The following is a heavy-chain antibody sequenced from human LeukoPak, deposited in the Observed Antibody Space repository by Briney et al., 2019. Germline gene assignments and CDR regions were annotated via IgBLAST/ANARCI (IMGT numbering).Heavy chain of an antibody. Sequence: ASETLSLTCTVSGVSISSSSYYWGWIRQPPGKGLEWIGSIYYSGSTYYNPSLKSRVTISVDTSKNQLSLKLSSVTAADTAVYYCARVRLKIFDYWGQGTLVTVSS. CDR2: IYYSGST. J-gene: IGHJ4*02. CDR3: ARVRLKIFDY. CDR1: GVSISSSSYY. V-gene: IGHV4-39*07.